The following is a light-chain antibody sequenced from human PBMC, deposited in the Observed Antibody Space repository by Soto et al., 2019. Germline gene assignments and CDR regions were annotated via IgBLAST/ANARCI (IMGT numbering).Light chain of an antibody. V-gene: IGLV2-23*01. CDR1: SSDVGAYKY. CDR3: CSYAGSSTWV. CDR2: EGS. J-gene: IGLJ3*02. Sequence: QSALTQPPSASGSPGQSVTISCTGTSSDVGAYKYVSWYQQYPGKAPKLMIYEGSKRPSGVSNRFSGSKSGNTASLTISGLQAEDEADYYCCSYAGSSTWVFGGGTKVTVL.